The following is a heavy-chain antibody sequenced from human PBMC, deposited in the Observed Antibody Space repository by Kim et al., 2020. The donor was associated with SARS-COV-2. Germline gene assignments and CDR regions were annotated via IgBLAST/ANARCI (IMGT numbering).Heavy chain of an antibody. CDR3: ARATGSGSYRSNWFDP. D-gene: IGHD3-10*01. CDR2: INAGNGNT. J-gene: IGHJ5*02. Sequence: ASVKVSCKASGYTFTSYAMHWVRQAPGQRLEWMGWINAGNGNTKYSQKFQGRVTITRDTSASTAYMELSSLRSEDTAVYYCARATGSGSYRSNWFDPWGQGTLVTVSS. CDR1: GYTFTSYA. V-gene: IGHV1-3*01.